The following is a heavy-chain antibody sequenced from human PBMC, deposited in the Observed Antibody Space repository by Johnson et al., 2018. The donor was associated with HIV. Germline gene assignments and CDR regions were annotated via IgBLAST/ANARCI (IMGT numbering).Heavy chain of an antibody. J-gene: IGHJ3*02. CDR3: AKDREGRAYCGGDCAFDAFDI. CDR1: GFTFDDYA. Sequence: VQLVESGGGLVQPGRSLRLSCAASGFTFDDYAMHWVRQAPGKGLEWVSGISWNSGSIGCADSVMVRFTISRDNAKKSLYLQMNSLRPENTALYYCAKDREGRAYCGGDCAFDAFDIWGQGTMVTVSS. D-gene: IGHD2-21*02. CDR2: ISWNSGSI. V-gene: IGHV3-9*01.